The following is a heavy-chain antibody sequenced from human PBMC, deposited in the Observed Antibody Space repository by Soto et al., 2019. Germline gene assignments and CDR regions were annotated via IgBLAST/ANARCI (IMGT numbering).Heavy chain of an antibody. CDR2: IIPIFGTA. Sequence: SVKVSCKASGGTFSSYAISWVRQAPGQGLEWMGGIIPIFGTANYAQKFQGRVTITADKSMSTAYMELSSLRSEDTAVYYCARYYDFWSGRKEYYYYGMDVWGQGTTVTVS. CDR3: ARYYDFWSGRKEYYYYGMDV. CDR1: GGTFSSYA. V-gene: IGHV1-69*06. J-gene: IGHJ6*02. D-gene: IGHD3-3*01.